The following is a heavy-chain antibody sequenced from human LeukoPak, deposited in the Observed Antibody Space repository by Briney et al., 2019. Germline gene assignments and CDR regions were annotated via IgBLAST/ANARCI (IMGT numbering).Heavy chain of an antibody. CDR3: ARAPSTDAFDI. V-gene: IGHV3-21*01. J-gene: IGHJ3*02. CDR1: GFTFSNYS. CDR2: ISGSNSYI. Sequence: GGSLRLSCVVSGFTFSNYSMNWVRQAPGKGLEWVSSISGSNSYIYYADSVRGRFTVSRDNAKNSLYLQMNSLRAEDTAVYYCARAPSTDAFDIWGQGTMVTVSS.